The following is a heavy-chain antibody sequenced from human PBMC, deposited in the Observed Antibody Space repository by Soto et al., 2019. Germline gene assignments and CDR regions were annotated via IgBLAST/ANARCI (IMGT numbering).Heavy chain of an antibody. Sequence: QVQLQESGPGLVKPSETLSLTCTVSGGSVSSGSYYWSWIRQPPGKGLEWIGYIYYSVTTKYNPSLKSRLSISVDTSKLRVSLKLSSVTAADSGVYYWARGGYSNGRRTEGLDYWGQGTLVIVSS. J-gene: IGHJ4*02. V-gene: IGHV4-61*01. CDR1: GGSVSSGSYY. CDR3: ARGGYSNGRRTEGLDY. D-gene: IGHD5-18*01. CDR2: IYYSVTT.